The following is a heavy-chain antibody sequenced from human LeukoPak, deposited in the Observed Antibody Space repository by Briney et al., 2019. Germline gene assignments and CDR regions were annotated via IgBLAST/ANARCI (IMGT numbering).Heavy chain of an antibody. D-gene: IGHD3-3*01. CDR3: AKATGYYDFWSGPYDVFYI. V-gene: IGHV3-23*01. CDR1: GFTFSSYA. CDR2: ISGSGGST. J-gene: IGHJ3*02. Sequence: GGSLRLSCAASGFTFSSYAMSWVRQAPGKGLEWVSAISGSGGSTYYADSVKGRFTISRDNSKNTMYLQMNSLRAEDTAVYYCAKATGYYDFWSGPYDVFYIWGQGTMVTVSS.